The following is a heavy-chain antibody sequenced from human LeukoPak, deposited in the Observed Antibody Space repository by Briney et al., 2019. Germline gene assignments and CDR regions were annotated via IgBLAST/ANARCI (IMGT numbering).Heavy chain of an antibody. CDR3: AKDIGIAAAGMGDYYFDY. Sequence: GGSLRLSCAASGFTFDDYAMHWVRRAPGKGLEWVSGISWNSGSIGYADSVKGRFTISRDNAKNSLYLQMNSLRAEDTALYYCAKDIGIAAAGMGDYYFDYWGQGTLVTVSS. CDR2: ISWNSGSI. D-gene: IGHD6-13*01. CDR1: GFTFDDYA. J-gene: IGHJ4*02. V-gene: IGHV3-9*01.